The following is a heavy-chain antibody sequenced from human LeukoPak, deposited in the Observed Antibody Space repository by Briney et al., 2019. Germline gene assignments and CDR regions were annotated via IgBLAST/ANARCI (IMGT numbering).Heavy chain of an antibody. V-gene: IGHV4-59*01. D-gene: IGHD3-10*01. CDR2: LFSNGNT. CDR3: ARNLWFGESSDAFYI. CDR1: GGSISGYY. J-gene: IGHJ3*02. Sequence: SETLSLTCTVSGGSISGYYWSWIRQPPGKGLEWIGFLFSNGNTNYNPSLKSRVTISVDTSKNQFSLKLYSVTAADTAVYYCARNLWFGESSDAFYIWGQGTMVTVSS.